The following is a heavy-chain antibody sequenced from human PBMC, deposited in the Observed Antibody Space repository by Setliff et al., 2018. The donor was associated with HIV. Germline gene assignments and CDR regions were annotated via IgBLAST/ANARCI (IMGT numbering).Heavy chain of an antibody. CDR2: INPNSGAT. D-gene: IGHD1-26*01. CDR3: AVASIVSTARWNH. J-gene: IGHJ5*02. Sequence: ASVKVSCKASGGTFSSYAVNWVRQAPGQGLEWMGWINPNSGATNYAQNFQCRVTMTRDTSISTAYMDLNSLTSDDTAVYYCAVASIVSTARWNHWGRGTLVTVSS. CDR1: GGTFSSYA. V-gene: IGHV1-2*02.